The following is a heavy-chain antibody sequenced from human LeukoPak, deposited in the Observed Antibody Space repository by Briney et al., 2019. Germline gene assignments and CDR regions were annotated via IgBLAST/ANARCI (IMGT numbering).Heavy chain of an antibody. V-gene: IGHV3-30*04. CDR1: GFTFSSYA. CDR3: ARGGSSSSFYLPEYFQH. J-gene: IGHJ1*01. Sequence: PGGSLGLSCAASGFTFSSYAMHWVRQAPGKGLEWVAVISYDGSNKYYADSVKGRFTISRDNAKNSLYLQMNSLRAEDTAVYYCARGGSSSSFYLPEYFQHWGQGTLVTVSS. CDR2: ISYDGSNK. D-gene: IGHD6-6*01.